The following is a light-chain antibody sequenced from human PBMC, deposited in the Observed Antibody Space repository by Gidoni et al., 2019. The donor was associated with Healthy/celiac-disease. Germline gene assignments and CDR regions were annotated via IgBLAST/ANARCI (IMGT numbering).Light chain of an antibody. CDR1: QSISSW. V-gene: IGKV1-5*03. CDR3: QQYNSYWT. Sequence: DIQMTQSPSTLPAAVGDRVTITCRASQSISSWLAWYQQKPGKAPKLLTYKASSLESGVPSRFSGSGSGKEFTLTISSLQPDDFATYYCQQYNSYWTFGQGTKVEIK. CDR2: KAS. J-gene: IGKJ1*01.